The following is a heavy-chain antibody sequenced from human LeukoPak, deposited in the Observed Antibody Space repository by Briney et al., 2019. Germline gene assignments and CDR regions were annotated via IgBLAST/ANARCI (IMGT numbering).Heavy chain of an antibody. Sequence: GRSLRLSCAASGFTFSNYAMHWVRQAPGKGLEWVAIISYDGSNKYYADSVKGRFTISRDNSKNTLYLQMNSLRVEDTAVYYCARSFGDGYNYPDYWGQGTLVTVSS. D-gene: IGHD5-24*01. CDR2: ISYDGSNK. J-gene: IGHJ4*02. V-gene: IGHV3-30-3*01. CDR3: ARSFGDGYNYPDY. CDR1: GFTFSNYA.